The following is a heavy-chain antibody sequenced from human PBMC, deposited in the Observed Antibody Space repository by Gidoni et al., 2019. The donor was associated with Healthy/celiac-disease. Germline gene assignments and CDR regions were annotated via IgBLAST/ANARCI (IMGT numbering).Heavy chain of an antibody. V-gene: IGHV3-43*01. CDR3: AKDIGGGGWFGEFDY. CDR2: ISWDGGST. D-gene: IGHD3-10*01. J-gene: IGHJ4*02. Sequence: EVQLVESGGVVVQPGGSLRLSCPASGFTFDDYTMHWVRQAPGKGLEWVSRISWDGGSTYYADSVKGRFTISRDNSKNSLYLQMNSLRTEDTALYYCAKDIGGGGWFGEFDYWGQGTLVTVSS. CDR1: GFTFDDYT.